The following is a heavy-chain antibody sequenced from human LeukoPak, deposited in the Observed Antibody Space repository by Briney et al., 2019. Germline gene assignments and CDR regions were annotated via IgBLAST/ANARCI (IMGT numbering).Heavy chain of an antibody. CDR1: GFNFRDHW. Sequence: GSLILSCAVSGFNFRDHWMDWVRQAPGKGLEWVGHIKNDGSETYYLDSLKGRFSISRDSTNNALYLQMNSLRVEDTAVYYCVKNDGWFHLAQWGQGTLVTVSS. D-gene: IGHD6-19*01. V-gene: IGHV3-7*03. CDR3: VKNDGWFHLAQ. J-gene: IGHJ4*02. CDR2: IKNDGSET.